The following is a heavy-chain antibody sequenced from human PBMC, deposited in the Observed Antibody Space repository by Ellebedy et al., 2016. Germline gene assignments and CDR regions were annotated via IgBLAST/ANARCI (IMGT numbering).Heavy chain of an antibody. D-gene: IGHD6-19*01. J-gene: IGHJ4*02. Sequence: SETLSLTXTVSGDSIGGSIYYWGWLRQTPGKGLVWIGSIYYSGITYHNPSLKSRVTMSVDTSKNQFPLNLNSVTDADTAVYYCTRGHSRGWYAVVDFWGQGTLVTVSS. CDR2: IYYSGIT. V-gene: IGHV4-39*01. CDR1: GDSIGGSIYY. CDR3: TRGHSRGWYAVVDF.